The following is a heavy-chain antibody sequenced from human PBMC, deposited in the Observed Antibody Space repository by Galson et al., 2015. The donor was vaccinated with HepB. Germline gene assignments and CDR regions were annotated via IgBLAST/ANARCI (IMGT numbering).Heavy chain of an antibody. V-gene: IGHV4-59*01. D-gene: IGHD1-26*01. J-gene: IGHJ5*01. CDR3: ARDSHSGSWFDS. CDR2: VYNNKSS. Sequence: LSLTCTVSGGSITNFFWSWIRQPPGKGLEWIGYVYNNKSSNYNPSLQSRATISADTSRNQFSLKLRSVTAADTAVYFCARDSHSGSWFDSWGQGTLVTVSS. CDR1: GGSITNFF.